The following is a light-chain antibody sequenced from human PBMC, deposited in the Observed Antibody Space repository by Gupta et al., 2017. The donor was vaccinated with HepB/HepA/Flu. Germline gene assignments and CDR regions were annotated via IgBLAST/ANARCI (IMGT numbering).Light chain of an antibody. CDR1: SNNVGNEG. CDR3: SASDTTLSALV. Sequence: QAALAQSPAVTKLSGQTATLACTGNSNNVGNEGAVWLWQRQALPPKLLSDMNNNPPSGISERFAASRAGTTASPPLSRLQPEDEGDDYCSASDTTLSALVFGSGTTLTVL. J-gene: IGLJ1*01. CDR2: MNN. V-gene: IGLV10-54*04.